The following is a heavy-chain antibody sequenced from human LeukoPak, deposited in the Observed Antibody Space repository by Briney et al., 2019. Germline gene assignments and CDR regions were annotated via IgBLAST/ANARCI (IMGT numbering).Heavy chain of an antibody. J-gene: IGHJ4*02. Sequence: ASVKVSCKASGYTFTSYGISWVRQAPGQGLEWMGRIIPILGIANYAQKLQGRVTMTTDTSTSTAYMELRSLRSDDTAVYYCARYSYGPDYWGQGTLVTVSS. CDR2: IIPILGIA. D-gene: IGHD5-18*01. V-gene: IGHV1-18*01. CDR1: GYTFTSYG. CDR3: ARYSYGPDY.